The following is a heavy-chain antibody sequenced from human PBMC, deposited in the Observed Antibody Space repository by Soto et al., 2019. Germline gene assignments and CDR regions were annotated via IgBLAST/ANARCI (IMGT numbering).Heavy chain of an antibody. J-gene: IGHJ6*03. CDR1: GFIVSYTY. CDR3: ARERGHYYMDV. CDR2: ATGSSNTI. Sequence: GGSLRLSCTASGFIVSYTYGNWVRQAPGEGLEWVSYATGSSNTIYYADSVKGRFTISRDNAKNSLYLQMNSLRADDTAVYYCARERGHYYMDVWGRGTTVTVS. V-gene: IGHV3-48*01.